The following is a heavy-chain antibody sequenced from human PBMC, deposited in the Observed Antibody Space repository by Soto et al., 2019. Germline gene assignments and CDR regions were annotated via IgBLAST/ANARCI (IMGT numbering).Heavy chain of an antibody. J-gene: IGHJ4*02. D-gene: IGHD2-21*02. V-gene: IGHV4-39*01. Sequence: SETLPLTCIVSGESISSSSYYWCWIRQPPGKGLEWIGSIYYSGRTYYNPSFKSRVTISIDTSKNQFSLKLSSVTATDTAVYYCARQRTTVVTQAYFDHWGQGALVTVSS. CDR3: ARQRTTVVTQAYFDH. CDR2: IYYSGRT. CDR1: GESISSSSYY.